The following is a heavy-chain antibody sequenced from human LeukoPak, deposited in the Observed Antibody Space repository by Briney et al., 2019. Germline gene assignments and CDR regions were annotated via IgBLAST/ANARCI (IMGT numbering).Heavy chain of an antibody. J-gene: IGHJ4*02. D-gene: IGHD2-2*01. Sequence: GASVKVSCKAPGYTFTGYYMHWVRQAPGQGLEWMGWINPNSGGTNYAQKFQGRVTMTRDTSISTAYMELSRLRSDDTAVYYCARDRYCSSTSCFRFDYWGQGTLVTVSS. CDR2: INPNSGGT. CDR1: GYTFTGYY. V-gene: IGHV1-2*02. CDR3: ARDRYCSSTSCFRFDY.